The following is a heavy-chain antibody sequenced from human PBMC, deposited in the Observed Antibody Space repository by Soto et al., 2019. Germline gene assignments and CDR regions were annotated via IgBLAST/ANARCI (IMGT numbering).Heavy chain of an antibody. V-gene: IGHV3-74*01. Sequence: GGSLRLSCAASGFTFSRYWMHWVRQAPGKGLVWVSRINPDGSTTNYADSVKGRFTISRDSAKNTLHLQVNSARVEDTAVYYCARGGEDTAMAHDYWGQGTLVTVSS. CDR3: ARGGEDTAMAHDY. CDR2: INPDGSTT. D-gene: IGHD5-18*01. CDR1: GFTFSRYW. J-gene: IGHJ4*02.